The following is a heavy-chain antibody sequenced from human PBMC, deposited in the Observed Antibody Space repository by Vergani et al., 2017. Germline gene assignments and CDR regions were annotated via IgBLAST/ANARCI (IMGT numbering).Heavy chain of an antibody. CDR1: GYSINWGPY. Sequence: QVHLQESGPGLVKPSETLSLTCAVSGYSINWGPYWSWIRQPPGEGLECIGSVFPSGSAHYNPSLESRVTISVDTSKNQFSLKLISVTAADTAVYYCARHNLYGDSQTGLDYWCLGTLFIVSS. J-gene: IGHJ4*02. D-gene: IGHD4-17*01. CDR3: ARHNLYGDSQTGLDY. V-gene: IGHV4-38-2*01. CDR2: VFPSGSA.